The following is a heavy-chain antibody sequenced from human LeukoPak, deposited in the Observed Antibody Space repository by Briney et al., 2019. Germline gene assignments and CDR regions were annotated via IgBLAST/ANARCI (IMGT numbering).Heavy chain of an antibody. J-gene: IGHJ3*02. Sequence: SETLSLTCTVSGGSISSSSYYWGWIRQPAGKGLEWIGRIYTSGSINYNPSLKSRVTISVDTSKNQFSLKLSSVTAADTAVYYCARSYSSMAFDIWGQGTMVTVSS. V-gene: IGHV4-61*02. CDR3: ARSYSSMAFDI. D-gene: IGHD2-2*01. CDR1: GGSISSSSYY. CDR2: IYTSGSI.